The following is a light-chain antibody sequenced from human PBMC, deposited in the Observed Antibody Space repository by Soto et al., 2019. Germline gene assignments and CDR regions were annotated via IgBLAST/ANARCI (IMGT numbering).Light chain of an antibody. Sequence: DIQMTQSPSSVSASVGDRVTITCRASQGISSSLAWYQQKPGKAPELLIYAASSLQSGVPSRFSGSGSGTDFTLTITSLQPEDFATYFCQQGSSFPWTFGQVTKVEIK. CDR2: AAS. CDR1: QGISSS. V-gene: IGKV1-12*01. CDR3: QQGSSFPWT. J-gene: IGKJ1*01.